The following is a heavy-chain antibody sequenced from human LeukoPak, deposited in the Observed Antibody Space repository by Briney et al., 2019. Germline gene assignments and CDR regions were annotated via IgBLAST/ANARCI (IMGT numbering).Heavy chain of an antibody. V-gene: IGHV3-30*02. D-gene: IGHD2-2*01. CDR2: IRYDGSNK. CDR3: AKDAYRYCSSTSCYWFDY. J-gene: IGHJ4*02. Sequence: GRCLRLSCAASGFTFSSYGMHWVRQDPGQGLGWVAFIRYDGSNKDYADSAKSRFTIYRDNSKNTLYLQMNSLRAEDTAVYYCAKDAYRYCSSTSCYWFDYWGQGTLVTVSS. CDR1: GFTFSSYG.